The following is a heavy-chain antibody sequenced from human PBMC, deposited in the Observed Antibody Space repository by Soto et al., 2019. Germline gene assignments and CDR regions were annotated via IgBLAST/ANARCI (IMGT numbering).Heavy chain of an antibody. Sequence: SETLSLTCTVSGASISRYYWSWIRQSPGKGLEWIGYMYYSGNANYNPSLRSRVTISVDTSKNQFSLNLNSVTAADTAVYYCAREYPPHSAYFAYWGQVILVTVS. CDR2: MYYSGNA. J-gene: IGHJ4*02. CDR3: AREYPPHSAYFAY. D-gene: IGHD1-26*01. V-gene: IGHV4-59*01. CDR1: GASISRYY.